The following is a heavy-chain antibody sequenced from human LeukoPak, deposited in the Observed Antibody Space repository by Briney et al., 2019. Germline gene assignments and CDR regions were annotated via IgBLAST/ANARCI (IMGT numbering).Heavy chain of an antibody. CDR2: IYYSGST. D-gene: IGHD3-22*01. Sequence: SETLSLACTVSGGSFSSSSYYWGWIRQPPGKGLEWIGSIYYSGSTYYNPSLKSRVTISVDTSKNQFSLKLSSVTAADTAVYYCARQSGYYSVDAFDIWGQGTMVTVSS. CDR3: ARQSGYYSVDAFDI. J-gene: IGHJ3*02. CDR1: GGSFSSSSYY. V-gene: IGHV4-39*01.